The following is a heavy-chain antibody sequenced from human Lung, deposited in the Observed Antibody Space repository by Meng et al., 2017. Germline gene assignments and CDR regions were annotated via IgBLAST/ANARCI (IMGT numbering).Heavy chain of an antibody. J-gene: IGHJ4*02. D-gene: IGHD6-13*01. Sequence: QVQQVPSGVEGKRPGASVKVACKAPGYPFPDYWLDWVRRAPGQGLEWMGRSNPKSGDTHYAQRFQGRVTMTGDTSISTAYMELSGLRSDDTAMYYCARDEDISAAGKLFGDYWGQGTLVTVSS. CDR1: GYPFPDYW. V-gene: IGHV1-2*06. CDR3: ARDEDISAAGKLFGDY. CDR2: SNPKSGDT.